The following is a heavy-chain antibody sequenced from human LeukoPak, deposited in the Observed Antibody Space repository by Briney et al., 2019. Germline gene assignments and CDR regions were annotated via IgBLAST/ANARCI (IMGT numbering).Heavy chain of an antibody. Sequence: SETLSLTCTVSGGAISSYYCSWIRQPPGKGLGWSGYIYYSGSTNYSPSPKSRVTISVDTSKNQFSLKLSSVTAADTAVYYCARVRLRVDAFAIWGKGTMVTVSS. J-gene: IGHJ3*02. V-gene: IGHV4-59*01. CDR2: IYYSGST. CDR3: ARVRLRVDAFAI. D-gene: IGHD3-3*01. CDR1: GGAISSYY.